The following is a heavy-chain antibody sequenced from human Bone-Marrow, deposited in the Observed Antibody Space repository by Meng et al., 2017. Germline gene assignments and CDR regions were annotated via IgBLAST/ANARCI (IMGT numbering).Heavy chain of an antibody. CDR3: AKAKNYYNIDV. J-gene: IGHJ6*02. Sequence: GESLKISCEVSGFTFSNYAMSWVRQAPGKGLEWVSVIYSGGSTYYADSVKGRFTISRDNTKNSLYLQMTSLRPEDTALYYCAKAKNYYNIDVWGQGTTVTVSS. CDR1: GFTFSNYA. V-gene: IGHV3-23*03. CDR2: IYSGGST.